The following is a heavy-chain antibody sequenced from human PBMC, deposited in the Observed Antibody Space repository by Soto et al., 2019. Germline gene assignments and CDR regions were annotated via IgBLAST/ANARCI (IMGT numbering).Heavy chain of an antibody. Sequence: EVQLVESGGGLIQPGGSLRLSCAASGFTVSSKYMTWVRQAPGKGLEWVSVIYGGGTTYYADSLKGRFTISRDNSKNTLYLQVNSLRAGDTAVYYCVQTTGWPGFDFWGQGTLVTVSS. CDR3: VQTTGWPGFDF. D-gene: IGHD6-19*01. CDR1: GFTVSSKY. J-gene: IGHJ4*02. CDR2: IYGGGTT. V-gene: IGHV3-53*01.